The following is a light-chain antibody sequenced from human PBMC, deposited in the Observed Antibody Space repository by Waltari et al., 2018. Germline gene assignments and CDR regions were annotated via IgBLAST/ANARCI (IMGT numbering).Light chain of an antibody. CDR1: RGSRPSNY. CDR2: EDG. V-gene: IGLV6-57*02. CDR3: HSYVETHHV. J-gene: IGLJ3*02. Sequence: NFVLTQPHSVSESPGKTVTIPCTGSRGSRPSNYARWYRQRPGRAPTTVIYEDGRRPPGVPARFSGSIDRSSNSASLTISGLKTEDEGDYYCHSYVETHHVFGGGTKLTVL.